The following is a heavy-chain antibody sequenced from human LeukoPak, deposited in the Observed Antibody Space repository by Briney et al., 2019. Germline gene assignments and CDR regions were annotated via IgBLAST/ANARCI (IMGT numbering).Heavy chain of an antibody. J-gene: IGHJ4*02. V-gene: IGHV4-34*01. Sequence: SETLSLTCAVYGGSFSGYYWSWIRQPPGKGLEWIGEINHSGSTNYNPSLKSRVTISVDTSKNQFSLKLSSVTAADTAVYYCARDSRRDGYNLDYWGRGTLVTVSS. CDR1: GGSFSGYY. CDR3: ARDSRRDGYNLDY. D-gene: IGHD5-24*01. CDR2: INHSGST.